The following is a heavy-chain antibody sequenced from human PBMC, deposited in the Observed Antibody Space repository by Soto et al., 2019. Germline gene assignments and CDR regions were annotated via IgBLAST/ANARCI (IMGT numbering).Heavy chain of an antibody. CDR1: GYTFTYRY. CDR3: ERSEMATINGAYDI. CDR2: ITPFNGNT. V-gene: IGHV1-45*02. Sequence: SVKVSCKASGYTFTYRYLHWVRQAPGQALEWMGWITPFNGNTNYAQKFQDRVTITRDRSMSTAYMELSSLRSEDTAMYYCERSEMATINGAYDIWGQGTMVTVSS. J-gene: IGHJ3*02. D-gene: IGHD5-12*01.